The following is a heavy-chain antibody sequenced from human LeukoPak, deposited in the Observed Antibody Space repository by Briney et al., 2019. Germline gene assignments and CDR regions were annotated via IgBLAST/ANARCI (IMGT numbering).Heavy chain of an antibody. Sequence: SETLSLTCTVAGYSISIDYYWAWIRQPPGKGLEWIGSIYKSGSTYNNPSLISRVTMSVDTSKNQFSLKLNSVTAADTAVYYCAKKDYYYMDVWGKGTTVTVSS. V-gene: IGHV4-38-2*02. CDR3: AKKDYYYMDV. J-gene: IGHJ6*03. CDR2: IYKSGST. CDR1: GYSISIDYY.